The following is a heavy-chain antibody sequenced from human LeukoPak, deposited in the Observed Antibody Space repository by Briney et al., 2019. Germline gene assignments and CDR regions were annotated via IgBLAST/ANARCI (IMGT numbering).Heavy chain of an antibody. J-gene: IGHJ4*02. CDR3: AKEIVLWFGELGGPVDY. V-gene: IGHV3-23*01. D-gene: IGHD3-10*01. CDR2: ISPGGDIT. Sequence: GGTLRLSCAASGFTFSTHGINWVRQAPGKGLEWVSAISPGGDITYYADSVKGRFTISRDNSKNTLYLQMNSLRAEDTAVYYCAKEIVLWFGELGGPVDYWGQGTLVTVSS. CDR1: GFTFSTHG.